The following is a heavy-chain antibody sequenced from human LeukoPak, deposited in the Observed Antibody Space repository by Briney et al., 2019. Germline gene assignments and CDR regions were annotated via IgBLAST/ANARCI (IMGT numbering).Heavy chain of an antibody. CDR3: AREGSYYFDY. D-gene: IGHD1-26*01. Sequence: GGSLSLSCAASGFTFSSYEMIWVRQAPGKGLEWVSYISKSGGGSTVYYADSVKGRFTISRDNTKKSLYLQMSSLRAEDKAVYYCAREGSYYFDYWGQGTLVTVSS. CDR2: ISKSGGGSTV. J-gene: IGHJ4*02. CDR1: GFTFSSYE. V-gene: IGHV3-48*03.